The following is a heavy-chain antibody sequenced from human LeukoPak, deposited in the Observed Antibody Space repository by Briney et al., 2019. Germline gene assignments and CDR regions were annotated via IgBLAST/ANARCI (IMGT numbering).Heavy chain of an antibody. CDR1: GGSFSGYY. J-gene: IGHJ3*02. V-gene: IGHV4-34*01. CDR2: INHSGST. D-gene: IGHD4-17*01. CDR3: ARTTTVTTSAFDI. Sequence: SETLSLTCALCGGSFSGYYWGWIRQPPGKGLEWIGEINHSGSTNYNPSLKSRVTISVDTSKNQFSLKLSSVTAADTAVYYCARTTTVTTSAFDIWGQGTMVTVSS.